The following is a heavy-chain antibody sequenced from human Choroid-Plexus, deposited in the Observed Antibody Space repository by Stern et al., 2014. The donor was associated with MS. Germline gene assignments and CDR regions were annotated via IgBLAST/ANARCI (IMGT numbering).Heavy chain of an antibody. CDR1: GGSTSTYY. Sequence: VQLVESGPGLVQPSETLSLTCPVSGGSTSTYYWRWIRQPPGHGLEWVGDIYYSGNSNYNPSLKSRVTISVDTSKSQFSLKLTSVTAADTAVYYCSSSGYYGVEDYFDYWGPGTLVTVSS. V-gene: IGHV4-59*01. CDR3: SSSGYYGVEDYFDY. CDR2: IYYSGNS. J-gene: IGHJ4*02. D-gene: IGHD3-22*01.